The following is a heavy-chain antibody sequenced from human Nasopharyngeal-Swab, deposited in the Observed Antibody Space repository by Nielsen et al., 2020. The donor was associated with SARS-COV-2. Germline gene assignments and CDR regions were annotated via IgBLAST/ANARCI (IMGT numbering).Heavy chain of an antibody. J-gene: IGHJ3*02. Sequence: VRQAPGKGLEWVSAISGSGGSTYYADSVEGRFTISRDNSKNTPYLQMNSLRAEDTAVYYCARGRTTVVTGDAFDIWGQGTMVTVSS. CDR3: ARGRTTVVTGDAFDI. CDR2: ISGSGGST. V-gene: IGHV3-23*01. D-gene: IGHD4-23*01.